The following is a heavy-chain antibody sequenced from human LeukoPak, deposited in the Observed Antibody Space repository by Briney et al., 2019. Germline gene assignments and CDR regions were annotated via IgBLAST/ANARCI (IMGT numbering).Heavy chain of an antibody. CDR3: AKVSGGGSPVGYFQH. D-gene: IGHD2-15*01. Sequence: PGGSLRLSCAASGFAFSSYWLTWVRQAPGKGLEWVGNIYPDGSQKNYVDLEKGRFPISRDNANNSLYLQMNRLGAEDTAVYYCAKVSGGGSPVGYFQHRGRAPWSPSPQ. V-gene: IGHV3-7*03. CDR2: IYPDGSQK. CDR1: GFAFSSYW. J-gene: IGHJ1*01.